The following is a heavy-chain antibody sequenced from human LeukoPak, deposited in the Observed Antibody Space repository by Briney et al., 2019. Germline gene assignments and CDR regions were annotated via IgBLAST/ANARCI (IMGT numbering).Heavy chain of an antibody. D-gene: IGHD2-8*01. Sequence: ASVKVSCKASGYTFTSYDINWVRQAPGQGLEWMGWMNPNSGNTGYAQKFQGRVTMTRNTSISTAYMELSSLRSEDTAVYYCARTNPQLDAFDIWGQGTMVTVSS. CDR2: MNPNSGNT. CDR1: GYTFTSYD. V-gene: IGHV1-8*01. CDR3: ARTNPQLDAFDI. J-gene: IGHJ3*02.